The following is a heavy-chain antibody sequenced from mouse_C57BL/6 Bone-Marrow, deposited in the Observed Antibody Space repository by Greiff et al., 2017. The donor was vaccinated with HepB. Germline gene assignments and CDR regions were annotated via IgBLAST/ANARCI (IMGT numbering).Heavy chain of an antibody. CDR2: ITSDGGST. D-gene: IGHD2-2*01. CDR3: ARHGYDPYYYAMDY. Sequence: VQLQQSGGGLVQPGESLKLSCESNEYEFPSHDMSWVRKTPEKRLELVAAITSDGGSTYYPDTMERRFIISRDNTKKTLYLQMSSLRSEDTALYYCARHGYDPYYYAMDYWGQGTSVTVSS. CDR1: EYEFPSHD. V-gene: IGHV5-2*01. J-gene: IGHJ4*01.